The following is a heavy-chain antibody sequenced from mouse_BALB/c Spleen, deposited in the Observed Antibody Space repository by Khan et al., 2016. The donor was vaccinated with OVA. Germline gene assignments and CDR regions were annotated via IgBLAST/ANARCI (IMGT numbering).Heavy chain of an antibody. CDR2: IWGGGGT. J-gene: IGHJ4*01. V-gene: IGHV2-6-4*01. Sequence: VQLQESGPGLVAPSQSLSITCTVSGFSLSRYNIHWVRQPPGKGLEWLGMIWGGGGTDYNSTLKIRLSISKDKSKSQVFLKMNSLQTDDTAMYYCARAYYRYDGYYAMDYWGQGTSVTVSS. CDR1: GFSLSRYN. CDR3: ARAYYRYDGYYAMDY. D-gene: IGHD2-14*01.